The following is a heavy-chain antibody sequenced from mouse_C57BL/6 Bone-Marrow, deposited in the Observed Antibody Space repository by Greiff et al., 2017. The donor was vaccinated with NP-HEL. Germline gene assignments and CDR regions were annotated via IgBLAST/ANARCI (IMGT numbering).Heavy chain of an antibody. Sequence: VQLQQSGPELVKPGASVKISCKASGYTFTDSYINWVKQRPGQGLEWIGWIFPGSGSTYYNEKFKGKATLTVYKSSSTAYMSLSSLTSEDSAVYFCARCQGLLWFAYWGQGTLVTVSA. J-gene: IGHJ3*01. V-gene: IGHV1-75*01. CDR2: IFPGSGST. D-gene: IGHD2-1*01. CDR1: GYTFTDSY. CDR3: ARCQGLLWFAY.